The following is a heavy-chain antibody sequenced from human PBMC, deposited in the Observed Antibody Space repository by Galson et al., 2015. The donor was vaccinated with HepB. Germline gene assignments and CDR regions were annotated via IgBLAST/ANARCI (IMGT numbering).Heavy chain of an antibody. D-gene: IGHD3-22*01. J-gene: IGHJ4*02. Sequence: SLRLSCAASGFTFSSYGMHWVRQAPGKGLEWVAIIWNDGNNNYYADSVKGRFTISRDNPKNTLYLQMNSLRAEDTAVYYGARARAGGHDSSGYYCDYWGPGTLVTVSS. CDR2: IWNDGNNN. V-gene: IGHV3-33*01. CDR3: ARARAGGHDSSGYYCDY. CDR1: GFTFSSYG.